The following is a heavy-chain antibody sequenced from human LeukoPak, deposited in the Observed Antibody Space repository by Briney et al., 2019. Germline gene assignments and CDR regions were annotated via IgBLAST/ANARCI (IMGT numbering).Heavy chain of an antibody. J-gene: IGHJ4*02. Sequence: VASVKVSCKASGYTFTSYDINWVRQATGQGLEWMGWMNPNSGNTGYAQKFRGRVTITRNTSISTAYMELSSLRSDDTAVYYCARDNMAAAGTLDDYWGQGTLVTVSS. CDR2: MNPNSGNT. D-gene: IGHD6-13*01. V-gene: IGHV1-8*03. CDR3: ARDNMAAAGTLDDY. CDR1: GYTFTSYD.